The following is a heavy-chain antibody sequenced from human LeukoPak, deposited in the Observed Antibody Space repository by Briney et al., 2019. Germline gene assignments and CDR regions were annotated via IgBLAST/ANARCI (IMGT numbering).Heavy chain of an antibody. CDR2: ISSNGGTT. Sequence: GGSLRLSCAASGFTFSTYAMHWVRQAPGKGLGYVSSISSNGGTTYYANSVKGRLTISRDNSKNTLFLQMGSLRVEDMSVYYCARGANSGLDYWGQGTLVTLSS. D-gene: IGHD2/OR15-2a*01. V-gene: IGHV3-64*01. J-gene: IGHJ4*02. CDR3: ARGANSGLDY. CDR1: GFTFSTYA.